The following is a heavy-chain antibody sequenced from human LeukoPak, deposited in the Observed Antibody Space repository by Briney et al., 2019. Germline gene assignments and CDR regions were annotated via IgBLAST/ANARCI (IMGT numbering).Heavy chain of an antibody. V-gene: IGHV3-21*01. CDR1: GFTFSTYS. CDR2: ISSSSSYR. D-gene: IGHD6-13*01. J-gene: IGHJ4*02. CDR3: AGGAAAGPNY. Sequence: GGSLRLSCAASGFTFSTYSMNWVRQAPGKGLEWVSSISSSSSYRYYADSVKGRFTISRDNAKNSLYLEMNSLRVEDTAVYYCAGGAAAGPNYWGQGTLVTVSS.